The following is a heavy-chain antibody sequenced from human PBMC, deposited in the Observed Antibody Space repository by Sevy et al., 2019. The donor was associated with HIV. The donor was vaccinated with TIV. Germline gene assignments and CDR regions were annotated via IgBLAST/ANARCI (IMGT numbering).Heavy chain of an antibody. V-gene: IGHV3-11*06. D-gene: IGHD3-22*01. CDR2: ISSSSSYT. CDR3: AREGSGYYAY. Sequence: GGSLRLSCAASGFTFSDYYMSWIRQAPGKGLEWVSYISSSSSYTNYAESVKGRFTISRDNAKNSLYLQMNSLRAEDTAVYYCAREGSGYYAYWGQGTLVTVSS. CDR1: GFTFSDYY. J-gene: IGHJ4*02.